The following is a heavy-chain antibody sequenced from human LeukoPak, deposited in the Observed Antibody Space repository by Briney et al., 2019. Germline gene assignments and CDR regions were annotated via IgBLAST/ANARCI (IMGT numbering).Heavy chain of an antibody. V-gene: IGHV4-34*01. CDR1: GGSLNGYY. Sequence: SETLSLTCAVYGGSLNGYYWSWIRQPPGKRLEWIGEIDHSGSTQYNPSLKSRVTISLDTSKKQFSLKLTSLTAADTAFYYCARYGMAAEGIWWFDPWGQGTLVTVSS. CDR3: ARYGMAAEGIWWFDP. CDR2: IDHSGST. J-gene: IGHJ5*02. D-gene: IGHD6-13*01.